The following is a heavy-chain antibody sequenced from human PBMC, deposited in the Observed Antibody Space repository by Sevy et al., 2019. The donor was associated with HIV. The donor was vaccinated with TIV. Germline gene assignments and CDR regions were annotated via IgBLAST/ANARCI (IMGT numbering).Heavy chain of an antibody. CDR1: GLTFDDYA. J-gene: IGHJ5*01. CDR2: ITWNSGGI. CDR3: AGGAAAGRWFDS. D-gene: IGHD6-13*01. V-gene: IGHV3-9*01. Sequence: GGSLRLSCVVSGLTFDDYAMHWVRRPPGKGLEWVSGITWNSGGIGYADSVKGRFTISRYNAKKYLYLQMNSLRIEDTAFYYCAGGAAAGRWFDSWGQGTLVTVSS.